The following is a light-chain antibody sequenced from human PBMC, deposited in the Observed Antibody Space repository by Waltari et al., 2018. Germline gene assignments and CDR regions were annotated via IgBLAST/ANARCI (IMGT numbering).Light chain of an antibody. CDR2: GAS. Sequence: EIVLTQSXXTLSLSPGERXXXXXRAGERVSSSYLAWYQQKPGQAPRLLIYGASSRATGIPDRFSGSGSGTDFTLTISRLEPEDFAVYYCQQYGSSPVTFGQGTKLEIK. CDR3: QQYGSSPVT. CDR1: ERVSSSY. J-gene: IGKJ2*01. V-gene: IGKV3-20*01.